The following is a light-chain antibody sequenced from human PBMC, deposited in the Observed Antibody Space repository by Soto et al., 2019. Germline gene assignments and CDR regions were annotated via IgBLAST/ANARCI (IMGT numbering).Light chain of an antibody. CDR3: QQSYSTPRT. V-gene: IGKV1-39*01. CDR1: QSISSY. J-gene: IGKJ1*01. CDR2: AAS. Sequence: DIQMTQSPSSLSASVGDRVTITCRSSQSISSYLNWYQQKPGKAPKLLIYAASSLQSGVPSRFSGSGSGTDFTLTISSLQPEDFATHYCQQSYSTPRTFGQGTKVDIK.